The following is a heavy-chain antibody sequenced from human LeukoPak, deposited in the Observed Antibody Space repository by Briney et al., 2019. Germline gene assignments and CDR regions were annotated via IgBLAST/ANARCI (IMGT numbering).Heavy chain of an antibody. V-gene: IGHV3-30*18. CDR2: ISYDGSNK. J-gene: IGHJ6*02. D-gene: IGHD6-13*01. CDR1: GLTFSSYG. CDR3: AKELSRSSSWYPYYYYGMDV. Sequence: PGGSLRLSCAASGLTFSSYGMHCVRQAPGKGLEWVAVISYDGSNKYYADSVKGRFTISRDNSKNTLYLQMNSLRAEDTAVYYCAKELSRSSSWYPYYYYGMDVWGQGTTVTVSS.